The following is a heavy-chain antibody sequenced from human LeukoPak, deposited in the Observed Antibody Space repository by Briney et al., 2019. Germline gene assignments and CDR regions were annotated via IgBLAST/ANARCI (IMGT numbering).Heavy chain of an antibody. Sequence: ASVKVSCKASGGTFSSYAISWVRQAPGQGLEWMGGIIPIFGTANYAQKFQGRVTITADKSTSTAYMELSSLRSEDTAVYYCATTVTTGRWWDATYYYYMDVWGKGTTVTASS. J-gene: IGHJ6*03. V-gene: IGHV1-69*06. CDR1: GGTFSSYA. CDR2: IIPIFGTA. D-gene: IGHD4-17*01. CDR3: ATTVTTGRWWDATYYYYMDV.